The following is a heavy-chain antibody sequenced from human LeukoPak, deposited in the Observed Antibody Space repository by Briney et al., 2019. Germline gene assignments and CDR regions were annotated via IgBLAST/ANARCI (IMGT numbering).Heavy chain of an antibody. J-gene: IGHJ5*02. CDR1: GGSISRSSYY. D-gene: IGHD3-10*01. CDR2: IYYSGST. CDR3: ARHPLGVGIDVWFDP. V-gene: IGHV4-39*01. Sequence: SETLSLTCTVSGGSISRSSYYWGWIRQPPGKGLEWIGSIYYSGSTHYNPSLKSRVTISVDTSKNQFSLKLSSVTAADTAVYYCARHPLGVGIDVWFDPWGQGTLVTVSS.